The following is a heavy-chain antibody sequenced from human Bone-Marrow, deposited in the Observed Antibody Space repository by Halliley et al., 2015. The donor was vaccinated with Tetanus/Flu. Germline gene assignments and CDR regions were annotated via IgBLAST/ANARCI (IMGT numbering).Heavy chain of an antibody. V-gene: IGHV4-59*01. Sequence: KGLEWIGHFYYSGASNYNPSLKSRVTFSKNASKDQFSLKVNSASAADTAVYYCARDGGTHGLDVWGQGITVTVSS. D-gene: IGHD3-16*01. J-gene: IGHJ6*02. CDR2: FYYSGAS. CDR3: ARDGGTHGLDV.